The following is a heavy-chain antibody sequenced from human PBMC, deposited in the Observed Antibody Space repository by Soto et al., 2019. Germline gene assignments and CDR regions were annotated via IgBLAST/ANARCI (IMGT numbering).Heavy chain of an antibody. V-gene: IGHV3-23*01. CDR3: AKDLGYGSSWRYAFDM. CDR1: GFTFSSYA. J-gene: IGHJ3*02. CDR2: ISGSGGIT. Sequence: EVQLLESGGGLVQPGGSLRLSCAASGFTFSSYAMSWVRQAPGQGLEWVSGISGSGGITHYADSVKGRFTISRDNSRNTLHLQMISLRAEDTGVYYCAKDLGYGSSWRYAFDMWGQGTLVTVSS. D-gene: IGHD6-13*01.